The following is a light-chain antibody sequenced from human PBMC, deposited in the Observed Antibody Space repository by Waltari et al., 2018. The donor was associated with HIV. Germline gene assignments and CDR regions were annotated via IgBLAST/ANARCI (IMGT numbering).Light chain of an antibody. J-gene: IGKJ1*01. CDR1: QSLLHTNGHNY. CDR3: MQALQTPRT. Sequence: EIVMTLDPFSLPVAPGEPASITCRSNQSLLHTNGHNYLDWYFQKPGHSPQVLIYMTSNRASGVPDRFSGTGSGSDFALKISRVEAEDVGTYYCMQALQTPRTFGQGTKVEIK. V-gene: IGKV2-28*01. CDR2: MTS.